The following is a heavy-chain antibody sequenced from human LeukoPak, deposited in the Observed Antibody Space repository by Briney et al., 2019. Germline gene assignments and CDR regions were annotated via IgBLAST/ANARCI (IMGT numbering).Heavy chain of an antibody. D-gene: IGHD5-18*01. Sequence: ASVKVSCKAAEYIFSDYYLHWVRQAPGQGLEWMGWINPNSGGTNYAQKFQGRVTMTRDTSISTAYMELSRLRFEDTAVYYCARDSGQLWFLRHYMDVWGKGTTVTVSS. CDR2: INPNSGGT. V-gene: IGHV1-2*02. CDR1: EYIFSDYY. CDR3: ARDSGQLWFLRHYMDV. J-gene: IGHJ6*03.